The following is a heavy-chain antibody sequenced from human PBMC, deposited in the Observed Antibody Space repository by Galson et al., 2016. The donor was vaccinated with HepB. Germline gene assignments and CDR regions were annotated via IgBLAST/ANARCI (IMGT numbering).Heavy chain of an antibody. CDR2: IYISGST. J-gene: IGHJ5*02. D-gene: IGHD3-16*01. V-gene: IGHV4-61*02. CDR3: ARVLDWGNWFDP. CDR1: VGSISRNNYY. Sequence: LSLTCTVSVGSISRNNYYWNWIRQPAGKGLEWIGRIYISGSTKYNPSLKSRVTIPVATSKNQFSLKLPSVTATDTAVYYCARVLDWGNWFDPWGQGTLVTVSS.